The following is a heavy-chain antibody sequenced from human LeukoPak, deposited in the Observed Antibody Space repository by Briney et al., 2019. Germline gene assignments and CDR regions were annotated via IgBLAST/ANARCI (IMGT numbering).Heavy chain of an antibody. Sequence: GGSLRLSCAASGFTFDECAMHWVRQTPGKGLEWVSLITRDGDSTYYADSVKGRFTISRDNSKNSLYLQMNSLRTEDTALYYCAKEGYGAYDLRFGGQGTLVTVSS. J-gene: IGHJ4*02. CDR1: GFTFDECA. D-gene: IGHD5-12*01. CDR2: ITRDGDST. V-gene: IGHV3-43*02. CDR3: AKEGYGAYDLRF.